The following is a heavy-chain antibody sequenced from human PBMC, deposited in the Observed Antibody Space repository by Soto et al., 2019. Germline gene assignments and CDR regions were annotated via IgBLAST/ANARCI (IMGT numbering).Heavy chain of an antibody. CDR2: VVPLFGTT. J-gene: IGHJ6*02. V-gene: IGHV1-69*01. CDR3: AGGGRARSKMWGSTWTKDYFFYYDMNV. CDR1: GGALSTYA. D-gene: IGHD6-13*01. Sequence: QVQLVQSGAEVKKPGSAVKVSCKASGGALSTYAISWVRQAPGQGLEWMGGVVPLFGTTHYAQRFQGRVTISADEGTSTDYIELSSLRCEDTAVYYCAGGGRARSKMWGSTWTKDYFFYYDMNVWGQGTTVAVSS.